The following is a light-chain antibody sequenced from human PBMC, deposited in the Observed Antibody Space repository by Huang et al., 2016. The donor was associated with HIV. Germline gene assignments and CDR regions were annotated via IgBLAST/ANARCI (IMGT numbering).Light chain of an antibody. V-gene: IGKV1-5*03. CDR3: QQYNSYPLT. Sequence: DIQMTQSPSTLSASVGDRVTITCRASQSTSSWLAWYQQKPGKAPKLLIYKASSLESGVPSRFSGSGSGTEFTLTIRSLQPDDFATYYCQQYNSYPLTFGGGTKVEIK. CDR2: KAS. CDR1: QSTSSW. J-gene: IGKJ4*01.